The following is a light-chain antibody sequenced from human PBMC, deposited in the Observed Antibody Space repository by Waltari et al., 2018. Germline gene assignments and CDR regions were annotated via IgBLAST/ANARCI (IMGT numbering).Light chain of an antibody. CDR1: XLXXXXXXX. CDR2: EDN. J-gene: IGLJ3*02. CDR3: CSYAGSGTTWV. V-gene: IGLV2-23*01. Sequence: QSALTQPASVSXSPGQXITISCTGXXLXXXXXXXXXXYQQHPDKAPKLIIYEDNKRPAGVSTRFSGSKSGNAASLTISGLQAEDEADYYCCSYAGSGTTWVFGGGTKLTVL.